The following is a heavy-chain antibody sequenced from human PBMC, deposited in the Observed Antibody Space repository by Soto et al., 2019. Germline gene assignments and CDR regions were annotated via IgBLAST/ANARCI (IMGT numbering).Heavy chain of an antibody. J-gene: IGHJ4*02. CDR2: ISYDGSKK. V-gene: IGHV3-30*03. CDR3: ARGPEDHDFWSGIYYIDY. CDR1: GFTFSNSG. D-gene: IGHD3-3*01. Sequence: PGGSLRLSCVVSGFTFSNSGMHWVRQGPGKGLEWVAIISYDGSKKYYADSVKGRFTISRDNSKNTIYLQMNSLRVEDTAVYYCARGPEDHDFWSGIYYIDYWGQGA.